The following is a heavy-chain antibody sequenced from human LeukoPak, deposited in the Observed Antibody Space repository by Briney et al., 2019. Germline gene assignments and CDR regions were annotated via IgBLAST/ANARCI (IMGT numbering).Heavy chain of an antibody. CDR3: VGDSSGYFAFDI. D-gene: IGHD3-22*01. CDR2: ISGSGGST. CDR1: GFTFSSYA. J-gene: IGHJ3*02. Sequence: GGSLRLSCAASGFTFSSYAMSWVRQAPGKGLEWVSAISGSGGSTYYADSVKGRFTIPRDNSKNTLYLQMNSLRAEDTAVYYCVGDSSGYFAFDIWGQGTMVTVSS. V-gene: IGHV3-23*01.